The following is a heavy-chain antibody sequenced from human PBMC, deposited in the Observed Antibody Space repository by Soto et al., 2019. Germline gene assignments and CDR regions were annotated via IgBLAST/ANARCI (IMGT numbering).Heavy chain of an antibody. CDR1: GDSVSSNSAA. D-gene: IGHD2-2*01. V-gene: IGHV6-1*01. J-gene: IGHJ5*02. CDR2: TYYRSKWYN. Sequence: PSQTLSLTCAISGDSVSSNSAAWNWIRQSPSRGLEWLGRTYYRSKWYNDYAVSVKSRITINPDTSKNQFSLQLNSVTPEDTAVYYCARGGYCSSTSCYEIWFDPWGQGTLVTVSS. CDR3: ARGGYCSSTSCYEIWFDP.